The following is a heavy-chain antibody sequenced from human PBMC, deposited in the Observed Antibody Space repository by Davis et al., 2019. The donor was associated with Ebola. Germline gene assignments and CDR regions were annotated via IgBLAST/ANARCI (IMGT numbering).Heavy chain of an antibody. CDR1: GASISGSSFY. CDR2: VYHSGTT. D-gene: IGHD3-9*01. CDR3: ASSVRYFGL. J-gene: IGHJ2*01. Sequence: PSETLSLTCTVSGASISGSSFYWAWIRQFPGQGLQWIGFVYHSGTTYYNPSLESRVTISIETSKNQFSLQLNSVTAADTAVYYCASSVRYFGLWGRGTPVTVSS. V-gene: IGHV4-31*03.